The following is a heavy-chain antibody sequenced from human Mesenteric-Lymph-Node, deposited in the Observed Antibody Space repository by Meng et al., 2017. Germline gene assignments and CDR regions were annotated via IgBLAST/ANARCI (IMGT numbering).Heavy chain of an antibody. CDR2: IYYSGST. CDR1: GGSISSGSYY. Sequence: SETLSLTCTVSGGSISSGSYYWSWIRQPAGKGLEWIGYIYYSGSTNYNPSLKSRVTISVDTSKNQFSLKLSSVTAADTAVYYCARDRLLFRPNAFDIWGQGTMVTVSS. V-gene: IGHV4-61*10. CDR3: ARDRLLFRPNAFDI. D-gene: IGHD2-2*01. J-gene: IGHJ3*02.